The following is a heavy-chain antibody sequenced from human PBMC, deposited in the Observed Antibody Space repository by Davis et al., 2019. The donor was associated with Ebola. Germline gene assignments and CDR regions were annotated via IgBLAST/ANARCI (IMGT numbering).Heavy chain of an antibody. CDR2: IYYSGST. CDR1: GGSISSSNW. Sequence: MPSETLSLTCAVSGGSISSSNWWSWIRQPPGKGLEWIGYIYYSGSTNYNPSLKSRVTISVDTSKNQFSLKLSSVTAADTAVYYCARDLTKWGQGTLVTVSS. D-gene: IGHD4-11*01. V-gene: IGHV4-61*01. J-gene: IGHJ1*01. CDR3: ARDLTK.